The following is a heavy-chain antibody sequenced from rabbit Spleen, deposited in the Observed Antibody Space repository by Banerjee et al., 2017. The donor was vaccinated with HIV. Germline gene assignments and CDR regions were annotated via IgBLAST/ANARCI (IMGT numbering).Heavy chain of an antibody. V-gene: IGHV1S45*01. CDR3: ARDPSSSFSSYGMDL. Sequence: QAPLEESGGDLVPPAGSLTLPCPASGFSFRTSHYMCWVRQAPGKGLEWIACIDSGSSGFTDFANWAKGRFTISKTASTTVTLHMTSLTAADTATYFCARDPSSSFSSYGMDLWGPGTLVTVS. CDR1: GFSFRTSHY. J-gene: IGHJ6*01. CDR2: IDSGSSGFT. D-gene: IGHD1-1*01.